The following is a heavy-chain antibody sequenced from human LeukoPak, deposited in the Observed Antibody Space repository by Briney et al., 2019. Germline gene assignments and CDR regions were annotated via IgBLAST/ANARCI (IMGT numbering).Heavy chain of an antibody. CDR2: ISGSGGST. J-gene: IGHJ4*02. D-gene: IGHD3-22*01. Sequence: GGSLRLSCAASGFTFSSYATSWVRQAPGKGLEWVSAISGSGGSTYYADSVKGRFTISRDNSKNTLYLQMNSLRAEDTAVYYCAKAHKGRITMIVVVITMNFAYFDYWGQGTLVTVSS. V-gene: IGHV3-23*01. CDR3: AKAHKGRITMIVVVITMNFAYFDY. CDR1: GFTFSSYA.